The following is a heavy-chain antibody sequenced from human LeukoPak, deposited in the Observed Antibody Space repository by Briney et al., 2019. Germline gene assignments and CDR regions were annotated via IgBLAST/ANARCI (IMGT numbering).Heavy chain of an antibody. Sequence: SETLSLTCTVSGGSISGGTYYWGWIRQPPGKGLEWIASIYYSGSTFYSPPLKSRVTISIDTSKNQFSLKVSSVTAADTAVYYCARQAGDFTPLDYWGQGTLVTVSS. D-gene: IGHD2-15*01. CDR2: IYYSGST. CDR3: ARQAGDFTPLDY. J-gene: IGHJ4*02. V-gene: IGHV4-39*01. CDR1: GGSISGGTYY.